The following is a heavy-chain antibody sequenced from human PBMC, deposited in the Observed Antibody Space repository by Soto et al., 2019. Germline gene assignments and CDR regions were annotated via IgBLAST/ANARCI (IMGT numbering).Heavy chain of an antibody. CDR1: GFPFTSSA. Sequence: GASVKVSCKTSGFPFTSSAVQWVRQGRGQRLEWIGWIVVGSGNTNYAQKFQERVTITRDTSKNQFSLQLNSVTPDDTALYYCARDRNWNYGGLWFDPWGQGTLVTVSS. CDR3: ARDRNWNYGGLWFDP. D-gene: IGHD1-7*01. J-gene: IGHJ5*02. CDR2: IVVGSGNT. V-gene: IGHV1-58*01.